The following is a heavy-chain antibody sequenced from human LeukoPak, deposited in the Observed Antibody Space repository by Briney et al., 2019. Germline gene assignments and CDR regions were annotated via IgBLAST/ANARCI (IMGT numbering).Heavy chain of an antibody. V-gene: IGHV1-2*02. CDR3: ARDQEGIAVPGTKGRAFDP. J-gene: IGHJ5*02. CDR2: INPNSGGT. CDR1: GYTFTGYY. D-gene: IGHD6-19*01. Sequence: GASVKVSCKASGYTFTGYYMHWVRQAPGQGLEWMGWINPNSGGTNYAQKFQGRVTMTRDTSISTAYMELSRLRSDDTAVYYCARDQEGIAVPGTKGRAFDPWGQGTLVTVSS.